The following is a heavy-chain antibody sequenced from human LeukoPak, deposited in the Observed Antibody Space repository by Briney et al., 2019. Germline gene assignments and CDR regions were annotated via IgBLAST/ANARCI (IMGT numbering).Heavy chain of an antibody. Sequence: GGSLRLSCAASGFTFSSYGMHWVRQAPGKGLEWVAFIRYDGSNKYYADSVKGRFTISRDNSKNTLYLQMNSLRAEDTAVYYCAKEGVPSAYSSVGCNYWGQGTLVTVSS. J-gene: IGHJ4*02. V-gene: IGHV3-30*02. CDR2: IRYDGSNK. CDR3: AKEGVPSAYSSVGCNY. D-gene: IGHD6-25*01. CDR1: GFTFSSYG.